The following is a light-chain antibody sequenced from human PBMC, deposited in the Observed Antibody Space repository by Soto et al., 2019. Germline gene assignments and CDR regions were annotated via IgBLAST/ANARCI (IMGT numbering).Light chain of an antibody. CDR3: SSYTSSTTQI. V-gene: IGLV2-14*01. CDR2: DVT. CDR1: SSEVGGYNY. Sequence: QSALTQPASVSGSPGQSITISCTGTSSEVGGYNYVSWYQQHPGKAPNLMIYDVTNRPSGVSNRFSGSKSGNTASLTISGLQAEDEADYYCSSYTSSTTQIFGIGTKVTV. J-gene: IGLJ1*01.